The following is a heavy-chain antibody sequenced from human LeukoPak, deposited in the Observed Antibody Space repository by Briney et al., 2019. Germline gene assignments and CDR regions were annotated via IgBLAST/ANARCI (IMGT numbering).Heavy chain of an antibody. CDR3: ARERVQLWSRPFDY. J-gene: IGHJ4*02. Sequence: PGGSLRLSCAAAGFTFSSYWMSWVRQAPGKGLEWVANIKQDGSEKYYVDSMKGRFTISRDNAKNSLYLQMNSLRAEDTAVYYCARERVQLWSRPFDYWGQGTLVTVSS. V-gene: IGHV3-7*03. CDR1: GFTFSSYW. D-gene: IGHD5-18*01. CDR2: IKQDGSEK.